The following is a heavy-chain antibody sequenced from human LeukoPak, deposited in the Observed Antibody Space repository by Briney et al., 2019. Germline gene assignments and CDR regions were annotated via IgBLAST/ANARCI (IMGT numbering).Heavy chain of an antibody. D-gene: IGHD2-21*02. J-gene: IGHJ4*02. CDR2: ISGGGDIT. CDR1: GFNFANHA. V-gene: IGHV3-23*01. CDR3: VREDTPATANY. Sequence: GGSLKLSCAASGFNFANHAMSWVRQTPGKGLEWVSAISGGGDITYYADSVTGRFTISRDNSKDTLFLQMHSLRPGDTAVYYCVREDTPATANYWGQGTLVTISS.